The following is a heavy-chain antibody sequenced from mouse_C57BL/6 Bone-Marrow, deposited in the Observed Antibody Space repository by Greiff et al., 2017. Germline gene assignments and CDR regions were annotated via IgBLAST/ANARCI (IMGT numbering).Heavy chain of an antibody. CDR1: GYTFTEYT. CDR3: ARHEGGYYYGSSLSYAMDY. J-gene: IGHJ4*01. V-gene: IGHV1-62-2*01. D-gene: IGHD1-1*01. CDR2: FYPGSGSI. Sequence: QVQLQQSGAELVKPGASVKLSCKASGYTFTEYTIHWVKQRSGQGLEWIGWFYPGSGSIKYNEKFKDKATLTADKSSSTVYMELSRLTSEDSAVYFCARHEGGYYYGSSLSYAMDYWGQGTSVTVSS.